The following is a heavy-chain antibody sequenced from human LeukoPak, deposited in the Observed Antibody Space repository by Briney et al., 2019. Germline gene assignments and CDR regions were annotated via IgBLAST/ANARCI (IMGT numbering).Heavy chain of an antibody. CDR3: ARGSGYCTNGVCSLYYFDY. CDR2: INHSGST. D-gene: IGHD2-8*01. J-gene: IGHJ4*02. Sequence: KPSETLSLTCAVYGGSFSGYYWSWIRQPPGKGPEWIGEINHSGSTNYNPSLKSRVTISVDTSKNQFSLKLSSVTAADTAVYYCARGSGYCTNGVCSLYYFDYWGQGTLVTVSS. CDR1: GGSFSGYY. V-gene: IGHV4-34*01.